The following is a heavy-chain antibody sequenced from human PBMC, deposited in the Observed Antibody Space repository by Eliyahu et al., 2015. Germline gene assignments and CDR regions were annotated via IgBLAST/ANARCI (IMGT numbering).Heavy chain of an antibody. Sequence: EEQVVETGGALVQPGGSXRLSCXVSGFPLAFGRXWLHWVRQAPGKGLVVVARINSDGSESIYGDSVRGRFTISRDNAKNTLYLQMSSLRVEDTAVYYCSRGGYQHGFDLWGPGTMVTVSS. J-gene: IGHJ3*01. CDR2: INSDGSES. CDR3: SRGGYQHGFDL. CDR1: GFPLAFGRXW. D-gene: IGHD5-18*01. V-gene: IGHV3-74*01.